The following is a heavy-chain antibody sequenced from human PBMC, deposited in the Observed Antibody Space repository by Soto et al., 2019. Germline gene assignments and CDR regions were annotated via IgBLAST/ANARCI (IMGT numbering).Heavy chain of an antibody. CDR1: GYTFTSYG. J-gene: IGHJ5*02. Sequence: GASVKVSCKASGYTFTSYGISWVRQAPGQGIEWMGWISAYNGNTNYAQKLQGRVTMTTDTSTSTVYMELRCLRSDDTAVYYFARGANIVVVTAIPNWFDPWGQGTLVTVSS. D-gene: IGHD2-21*02. V-gene: IGHV1-18*01. CDR3: ARGANIVVVTAIPNWFDP. CDR2: ISAYNGNT.